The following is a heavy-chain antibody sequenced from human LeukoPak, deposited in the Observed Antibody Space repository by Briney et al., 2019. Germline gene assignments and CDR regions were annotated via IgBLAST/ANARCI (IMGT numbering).Heavy chain of an antibody. Sequence: PGGSLRLSCVASGFIFNDHYMDWVRQAPGKGLEWVGRIRNKANRYTTEYAASVKGRFTISRDDSKNSVSLQMNSLKTEDTAVYYCARGGVVATTIFDYWGQGILVIVSS. V-gene: IGHV3-72*01. CDR2: IRNKANRYTT. CDR3: ARGGVVATTIFDY. J-gene: IGHJ4*02. D-gene: IGHD5-12*01. CDR1: GFIFNDHY.